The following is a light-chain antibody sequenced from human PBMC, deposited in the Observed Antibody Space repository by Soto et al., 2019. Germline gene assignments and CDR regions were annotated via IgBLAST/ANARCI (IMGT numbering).Light chain of an antibody. CDR3: QQSYRLPLT. CDR2: SAS. Sequence: TQSPATLSAFVGDSVTITCHASQRISTFLNWYDQKPGKAPKLLIYSASYLQSGVPSNFSGSGSGTDFTLSIVTLQPEDFGTYFCQQSYRLPLTFGGGTKVEI. CDR1: QRISTF. V-gene: IGKV1-39*01. J-gene: IGKJ4*01.